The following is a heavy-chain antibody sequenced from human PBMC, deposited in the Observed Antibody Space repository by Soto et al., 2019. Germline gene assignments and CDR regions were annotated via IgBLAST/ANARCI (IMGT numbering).Heavy chain of an antibody. D-gene: IGHD3-10*01. V-gene: IGHV3-23*01. Sequence: EVQLLESGGGLVQPGGSLTLSCEASGFTFNTYPMTWVRQPPGTGLEWVSAIDGSGGVKYHADAVKGRFNISRDNSRNTLYLQMNSLRAEDGAVYYCAREVDRTVWGSGSFRVPWGQGTLVTVSS. CDR1: GFTFNTYP. CDR3: AREVDRTVWGSGSFRVP. J-gene: IGHJ5*02. CDR2: IDGSGGVK.